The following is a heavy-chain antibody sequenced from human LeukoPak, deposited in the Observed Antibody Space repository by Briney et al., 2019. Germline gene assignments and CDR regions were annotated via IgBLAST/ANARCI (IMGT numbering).Heavy chain of an antibody. Sequence: SETLSLTCTVSGGSISNYYWSWIRQPPGKGLEWIGYIYYSGSTNYNPSLKSRVTISVDTSKNQFSLKLSSVTAADTAVYYCARLDDSSGYTFDYWGQGTLVTVSS. D-gene: IGHD3-22*01. CDR1: GGSISNYY. V-gene: IGHV4-59*01. CDR2: IYYSGST. J-gene: IGHJ4*02. CDR3: ARLDDSSGYTFDY.